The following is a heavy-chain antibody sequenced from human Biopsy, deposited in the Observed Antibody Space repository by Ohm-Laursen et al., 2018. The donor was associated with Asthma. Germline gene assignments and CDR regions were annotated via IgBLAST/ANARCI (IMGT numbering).Heavy chain of an antibody. J-gene: IGHJ4*02. Sequence: ASVSVSCKISGYSLTVLSMHWVRQAPGQGLKWLGGHDHEEGGTVNARRFQGRVTMTEDTSTDTAYMELSSLSSDDTAVYYCASDFPKDYVRYNFQFWGQGTLVTVSS. CDR3: ASDFPKDYVRYNFQF. D-gene: IGHD4-17*01. CDR2: HDHEEGGT. CDR1: GYSLTVLS. V-gene: IGHV1-24*01.